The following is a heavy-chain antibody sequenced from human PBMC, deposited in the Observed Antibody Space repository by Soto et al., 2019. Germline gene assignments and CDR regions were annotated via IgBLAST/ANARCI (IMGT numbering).Heavy chain of an antibody. D-gene: IGHD2-21*02. CDR1: GGSISSYY. J-gene: IGHJ4*02. CDR2: IYHTGST. V-gene: IGHV4-59*12. CDR3: ATLPPRIVVMTLPFPS. Sequence: SETLSLTCTVSGGSISSYYWSWIRQPPGKGLEWIGYIYHTGSTNYNPSLKNRVTISVDKSKNEFSLNLKSVTAADTAVYYCATLPPRIVVMTLPFPSWGKGTLVTVSS.